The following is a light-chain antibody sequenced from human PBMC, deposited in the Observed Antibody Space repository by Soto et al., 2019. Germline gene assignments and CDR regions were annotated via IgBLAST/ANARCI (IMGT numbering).Light chain of an antibody. CDR2: GAS. CDR3: QQYGSSGT. Sequence: EIVMTQSPATLCVSPGERATLSCRASQSVSSNLAWYRQKPGQSPRLLIYGASTRAAETPARFSGSGSGTDFTLTISRLEPEDFAVYYCQQYGSSGTFGQGTKVDIK. J-gene: IGKJ1*01. V-gene: IGKV3-15*01. CDR1: QSVSSN.